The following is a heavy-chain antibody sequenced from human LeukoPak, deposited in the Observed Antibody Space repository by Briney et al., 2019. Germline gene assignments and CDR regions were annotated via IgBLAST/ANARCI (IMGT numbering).Heavy chain of an antibody. CDR2: INAGSDSI. CDR1: GFTFRSHG. J-gene: IGHJ5*02. V-gene: IGHV3-48*02. Sequence: GGSLRLSCVASGFTFRSHGMNWVRQAPGKGLEWLSHINAGSDSIFYAESVKGRFTISRDNARNSLYLQMNSLRDQDTAVYYCARGGYSYGYEGSWFDPWGQGTLVTVSS. CDR3: ARGGYSYGYEGSWFDP. D-gene: IGHD5-18*01.